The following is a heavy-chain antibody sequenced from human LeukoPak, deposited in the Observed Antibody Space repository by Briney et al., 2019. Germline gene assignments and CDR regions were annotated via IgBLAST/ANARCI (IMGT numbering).Heavy chain of an antibody. Sequence: SETLSLTCTVSGGSISSYYWGWIRQPPGKGLEWIGSIYYSGSTYYNPSLKSRVTISVDTSKNQFSLKLSSVTAADTAVYYCARRLWFGELGVFDYWGQGTLVTVSS. V-gene: IGHV4-39*01. J-gene: IGHJ4*02. D-gene: IGHD3-10*01. CDR3: ARRLWFGELGVFDY. CDR1: GGSISSYY. CDR2: IYYSGST.